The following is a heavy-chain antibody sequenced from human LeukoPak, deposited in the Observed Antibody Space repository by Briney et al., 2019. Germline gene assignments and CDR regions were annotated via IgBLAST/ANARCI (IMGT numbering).Heavy chain of an antibody. CDR2: NSGSGGST. V-gene: IGHV3-23*01. D-gene: IGHD2-2*01. J-gene: IGHJ4*02. Sequence: GGPLRLSCAASGFTFSSCAKSWVRHARGKGLEWVSANSGSGGSTYYADSVKGRFTISRDNSKIALYLQMNSLRAEDTAVYYCANSYCSSNSCYLYYFDYWGQGTLVTVSS. CDR3: ANSYCSSNSCYLYYFDY. CDR1: GFTFSSCA.